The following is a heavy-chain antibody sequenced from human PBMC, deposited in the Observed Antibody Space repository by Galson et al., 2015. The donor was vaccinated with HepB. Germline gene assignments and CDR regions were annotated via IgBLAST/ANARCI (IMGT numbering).Heavy chain of an antibody. V-gene: IGHV1-69*13. CDR3: ARAKDIVVVVAAKGEPETDYYYYGMDV. Sequence: SVKVSCKASGGTFSSYAISWVRQAPGQGLEWMGGIIPIFGTANYAQKFQGRVTITADESTSTAYMELSSLRSEDTAVYYCARAKDIVVVVAAKGEPETDYYYYGMDVWGQGTTVTVSS. D-gene: IGHD2-15*01. CDR2: IIPIFGTA. J-gene: IGHJ6*02. CDR1: GGTFSSYA.